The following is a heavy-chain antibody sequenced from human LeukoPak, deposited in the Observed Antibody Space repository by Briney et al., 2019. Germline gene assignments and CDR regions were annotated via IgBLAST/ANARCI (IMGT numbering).Heavy chain of an antibody. V-gene: IGHV3-48*01. J-gene: IGHJ4*02. CDR3: ASKPRYVDTAVVVRVY. CDR1: GFTFSSYS. D-gene: IGHD5-18*01. Sequence: GGSLRLSCAASGFTFSSYSMNWVRQAPGKGLEWVSYISSSSSTIYYADSVKGRFTISRDNAKNSLYLQMNSLRAEDTAVYYCASKPRYVDTAVVVRVYWGQGTLVTVSS. CDR2: ISSSSSTI.